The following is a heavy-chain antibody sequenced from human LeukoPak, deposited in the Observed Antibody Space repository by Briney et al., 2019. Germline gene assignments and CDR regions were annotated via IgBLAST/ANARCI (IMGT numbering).Heavy chain of an antibody. Sequence: GGSLRLSCAASGFTFSSNCMHWVRQVPGKGLEWVAVISYDGNKKYYTDSVKGRFTISRDNSKNTLYLQMNSLRAEDTAMYYCARENGWSYCDYWGQGTLVTVSS. D-gene: IGHD6-19*01. CDR2: ISYDGNKK. V-gene: IGHV3-30*03. J-gene: IGHJ4*02. CDR3: ARENGWSYCDY. CDR1: GFTFSSNC.